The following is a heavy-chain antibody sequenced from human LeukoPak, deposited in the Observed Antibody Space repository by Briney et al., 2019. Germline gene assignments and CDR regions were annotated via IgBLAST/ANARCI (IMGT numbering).Heavy chain of an antibody. CDR1: GYSFTSYW. Sequence: GESLKTSCKGSGYSFTSYWIGWVRQMPGKGLEWMGIIYPGDSDTRYSPSFQGQVTISADKSISTAYLQWSSLKASDTAMYYCARRSAVPAAGDYYYYGMDVWGQGTTVTVSS. D-gene: IGHD2-2*01. J-gene: IGHJ6*02. CDR3: ARRSAVPAAGDYYYYGMDV. V-gene: IGHV5-51*01. CDR2: IYPGDSDT.